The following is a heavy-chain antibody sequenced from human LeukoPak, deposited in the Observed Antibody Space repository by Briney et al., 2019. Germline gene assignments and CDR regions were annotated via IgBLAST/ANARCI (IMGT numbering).Heavy chain of an antibody. J-gene: IGHJ6*02. V-gene: IGHV4-59*01. D-gene: IGHD6-19*01. CDR1: GGSISSYY. CDR2: IYYSGST. Sequence: SETLSLTCTVSGGSISSYYWSWIRQLPGKGLEWIGYIYYSGSTNYNPSLKSRVTISVDTSKNQFSLKLSSVTAADTAVYYCARDRKQWLVPYYYYYGMDVRGQGTTVTVSS. CDR3: ARDRKQWLVPYYYYYGMDV.